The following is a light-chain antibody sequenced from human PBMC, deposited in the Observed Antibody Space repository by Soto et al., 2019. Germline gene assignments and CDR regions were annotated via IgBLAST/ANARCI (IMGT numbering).Light chain of an antibody. CDR1: QTVRNNY. V-gene: IGKV3-20*01. Sequence: EFVLTQSPGTLSLSPGERATLSCRSSQTVRNNYLAWYQQKPGQAPRLLIYDASSRATGIPDRFSGGGSGTDFTLTISRLEPEDSAVYFCQHYGTTSATFGQGTKVDIK. CDR3: QHYGTTSAT. CDR2: DAS. J-gene: IGKJ1*01.